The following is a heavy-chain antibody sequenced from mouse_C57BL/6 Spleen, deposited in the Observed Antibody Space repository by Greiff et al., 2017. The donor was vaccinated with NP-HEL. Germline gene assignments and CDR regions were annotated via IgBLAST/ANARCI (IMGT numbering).Heavy chain of an antibody. V-gene: IGHV1-54*01. Sequence: QVQLQQSGAELVRPGTSVKVSCKASGYAFTNYLIEWVKQRPGQGLEWIGVINPGSGGTNYNEKFKGKATLTADKSSSTAYMQLSSLTSEDSAVYFCARSGNIFISSGYYFDYWGQGTTLTVSS. D-gene: IGHD3-2*02. CDR2: INPGSGGT. CDR3: ARSGNIFISSGYYFDY. CDR1: GYAFTNYL. J-gene: IGHJ2*01.